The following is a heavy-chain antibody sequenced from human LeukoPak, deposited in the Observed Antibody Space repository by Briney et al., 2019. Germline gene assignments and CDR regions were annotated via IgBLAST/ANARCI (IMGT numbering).Heavy chain of an antibody. CDR1: GYTFTSYG. CDR2: ISAYNGNT. V-gene: IGHV1-18*01. J-gene: IGHJ5*02. CDR3: ARDLRSQLLYGHWYWFDP. Sequence: GASVKVSCKASGYTFTSYGISWVRQAPGQGLEWMGWISAYNGNTNYAQKLQGRVTMTTDTSTSPAYMELRSLRSDDTAVYYCARDLRSQLLYGHWYWFDPWGQGTLVTVSS. D-gene: IGHD2-2*02.